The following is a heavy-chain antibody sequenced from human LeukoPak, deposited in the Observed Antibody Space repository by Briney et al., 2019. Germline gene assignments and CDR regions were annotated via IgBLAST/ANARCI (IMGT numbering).Heavy chain of an antibody. J-gene: IGHJ4*02. CDR1: GGSISGYY. CDR3: ARSLRGAGRHDY. Sequence: SETLSLTCTVSGGSISGYYWTWIRQPPGKGLEWIGYIWYSGRTNYNPSLKSRVSISVDTSKNQFSLRLNSVTAADTAVYYCARSLRGAGRHDYWGQGTLVTVSS. V-gene: IGHV4-59*01. CDR2: IWYSGRT. D-gene: IGHD3-16*01.